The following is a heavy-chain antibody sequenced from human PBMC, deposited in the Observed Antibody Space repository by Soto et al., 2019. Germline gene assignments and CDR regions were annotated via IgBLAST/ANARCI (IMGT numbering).Heavy chain of an antibody. CDR1: GASSRDYY. Sequence: QVQLQESGPGLVKPSETLSLTCNVSGASSRDYYWSWIRQPPRKVLEWIGYIYTSGNTNYNPSLKRRLTISVDTSQNQFSLKLRSVTAADTAVYYCASHVGSGYSDYWGQGTLVTVSS. V-gene: IGHV4-59*13. J-gene: IGHJ4*02. CDR3: ASHVGSGYSDY. D-gene: IGHD1-26*01. CDR2: IYTSGNT.